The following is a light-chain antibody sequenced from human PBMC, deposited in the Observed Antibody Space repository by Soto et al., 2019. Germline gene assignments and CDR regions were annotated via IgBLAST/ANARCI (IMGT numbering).Light chain of an antibody. Sequence: EIVLTQSPGTLSLSPGERATLSCRASQSVSSSYLAWYQQKPGQAPRLLIYGASSRATDIPDRFSGSGSGTDFTVTITRLEPEDCAVYYCQQYGSSPPYTFGQGTKLEIK. CDR1: QSVSSSY. V-gene: IGKV3-20*01. CDR3: QQYGSSPPYT. CDR2: GAS. J-gene: IGKJ2*01.